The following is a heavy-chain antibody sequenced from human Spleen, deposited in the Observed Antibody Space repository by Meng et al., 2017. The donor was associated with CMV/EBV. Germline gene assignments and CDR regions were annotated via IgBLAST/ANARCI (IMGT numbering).Heavy chain of an antibody. CDR1: GFSIASYA. Sequence: GESLKISCAASGFSIASYAMSWVRLAPGKGLEWVSGIWGSSGSTDYADSVKGRFTISRDNSKNTLYLQMNSLRAEDTAVYYCATDPIYHYSGSYSGYFDCWAQGTLVTVSS. CDR2: IWGSSGST. CDR3: ATDPIYHYSGSYSGYFDC. J-gene: IGHJ4*02. V-gene: IGHV3-23*01. D-gene: IGHD1-26*01.